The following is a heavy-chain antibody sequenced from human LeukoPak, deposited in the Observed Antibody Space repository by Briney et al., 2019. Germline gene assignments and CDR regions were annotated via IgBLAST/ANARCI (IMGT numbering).Heavy chain of an antibody. CDR2: MNSDGSSI. J-gene: IGHJ4*02. CDR3: ATVSRISGRGDFDY. Sequence: PGGSLRLSCAASGFPFSNYWMHWVRQAPGKGLLWVSRMNSDGSSISYADSVKGRFTISRDNAKNTLYLQMNSLAAEDAALYYCATVSRISGRGDFDYWGPRTLVTVSS. CDR1: GFPFSNYW. V-gene: IGHV3-74*01. D-gene: IGHD6-19*01.